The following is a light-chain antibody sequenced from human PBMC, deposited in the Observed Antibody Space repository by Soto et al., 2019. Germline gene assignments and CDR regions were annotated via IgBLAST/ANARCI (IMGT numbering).Light chain of an antibody. J-gene: IGLJ2*01. CDR3: CSYAGYYTVV. V-gene: IGLV2-8*01. Sequence: QSALTQPPSASGSPGQSVTISCTGTSSDVGGYNYVSWYQQHPGKAPKLMIYEVSKRPSGVPDRFSGSKSGNTASLTISGLQAEDEADYYCCSYAGYYTVVFGGGTKVTVL. CDR2: EVS. CDR1: SSDVGGYNY.